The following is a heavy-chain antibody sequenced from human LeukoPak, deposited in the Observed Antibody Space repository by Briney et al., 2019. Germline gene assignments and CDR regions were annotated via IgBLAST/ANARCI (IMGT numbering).Heavy chain of an antibody. CDR3: ARIPSNHAFYFDY. CDR2: IYTSGST. V-gene: IGHV4-4*07. CDR1: GGSISSYY. D-gene: IGHD1-14*01. Sequence: SETLSLPCTVSGGSISSYYWSWIPQPAGKRLEWIGRIYTSGSTNYNPSLKSRVTMSVDTSKNQFSLKLSSVTAADTAVYYCARIPSNHAFYFDYWGQGTLVTVSS. J-gene: IGHJ4*02.